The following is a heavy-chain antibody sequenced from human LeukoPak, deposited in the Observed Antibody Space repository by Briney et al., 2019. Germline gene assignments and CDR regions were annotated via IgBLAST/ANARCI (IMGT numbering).Heavy chain of an antibody. J-gene: IGHJ4*02. CDR2: INHSGST. D-gene: IGHD3-3*01. CDR3: ARSRVYYDFWSGYYNPGAYYFDY. Sequence: SGTLSLTCAVYGGSFSGYYWSWIRQPPGKGLEWIGEINHSGSTNYNPSLKSRVTISVDTSKNQFSLKLSSVTAADTAVYYCARSRVYYDFWSGYYNPGAYYFDYWGQGTLVTVSS. V-gene: IGHV4-34*01. CDR1: GGSFSGYY.